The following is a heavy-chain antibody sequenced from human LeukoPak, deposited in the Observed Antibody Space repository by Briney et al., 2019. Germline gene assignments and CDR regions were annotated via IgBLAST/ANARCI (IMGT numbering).Heavy chain of an antibody. CDR2: IYYSGST. D-gene: IGHD3-10*01. J-gene: IGHJ4*02. Sequence: PSQTLSLTCTVSGGSISSGGYYWSWIRQHPGKGLEWIGYIYYSGSTYYNPSLKSRVTISVDTSKNQFSLKLSSVTAADTAVYYCARAARGPSVLDYWGQGTLVTVSS. CDR1: GGSISSGGYY. CDR3: ARAARGPSVLDY. V-gene: IGHV4-31*03.